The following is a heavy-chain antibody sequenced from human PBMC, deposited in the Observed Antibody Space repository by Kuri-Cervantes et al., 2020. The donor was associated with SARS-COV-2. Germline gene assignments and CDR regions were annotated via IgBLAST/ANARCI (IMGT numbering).Heavy chain of an antibody. Sequence: GESLKISCAASGFTFSSYSMNWVRQAPGKGLEWVSSISSSSSYIYYADSVKGRFTISRDNAKNSPYLQMSSLRAEDTAVYYCASQGAVYWGQGTLVTVSS. J-gene: IGHJ4*02. CDR1: GFTFSSYS. D-gene: IGHD1-26*01. V-gene: IGHV3-21*01. CDR2: ISSSSSYI. CDR3: ASQGAVY.